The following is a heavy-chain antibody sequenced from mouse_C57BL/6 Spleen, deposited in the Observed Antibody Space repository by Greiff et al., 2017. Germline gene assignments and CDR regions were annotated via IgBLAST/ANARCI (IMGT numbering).Heavy chain of an antibody. Sequence: QVQLQQPGAELVKPGASVKMSCKASGYTFTSYWITWVKQRPGQGLEWIGDIYPGSGSTNYYEKFKSKATLTVDTSSSTAYMQLSSLTSEDSAVYYCARDYYGSSWAYWGQGTLVTVSA. V-gene: IGHV1-55*01. CDR3: ARDYYGSSWAY. CDR2: IYPGSGST. CDR1: GYTFTSYW. J-gene: IGHJ3*01. D-gene: IGHD1-1*01.